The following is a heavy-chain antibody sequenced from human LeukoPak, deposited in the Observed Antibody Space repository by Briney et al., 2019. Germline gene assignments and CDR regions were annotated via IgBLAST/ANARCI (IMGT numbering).Heavy chain of an antibody. D-gene: IGHD1-26*01. CDR3: ARTPINRWELPYYFDY. J-gene: IGHJ4*02. Sequence: PGGSLRLSCAASGFTFSSYSMNWVRQAPGKGLEWVSSISSSSSYIYYADSVKGRFTISRDNAKNSLYLQTNSLRAEDTAVYYCARTPINRWELPYYFDYWGQGTLVTVSS. CDR2: ISSSSSYI. CDR1: GFTFSSYS. V-gene: IGHV3-21*01.